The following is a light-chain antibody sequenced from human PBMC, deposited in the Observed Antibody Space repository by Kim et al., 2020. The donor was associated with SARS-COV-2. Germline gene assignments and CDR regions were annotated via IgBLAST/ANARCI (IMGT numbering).Light chain of an antibody. V-gene: IGKV4-1*01. CDR2: LAS. CDR1: QGVLYSSNNKNY. CDR3: QQYYSTLT. J-gene: IGKJ4*01. Sequence: RATINCKSSQGVLYSSNNKNYLAWYQQKPGQPPKLLIYLASTRESGVPDRFGGSGSGTDFTLTISSLQAEDVAIYYCQQYYSTLTFGGGTKVDIK.